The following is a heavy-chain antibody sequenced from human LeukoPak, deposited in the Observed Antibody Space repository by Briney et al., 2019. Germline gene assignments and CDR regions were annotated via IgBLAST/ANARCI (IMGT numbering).Heavy chain of an antibody. CDR3: AGNYDSSGYSDAFDI. Sequence: GASVKVSCKASGGTFSSYAISWVRQAPGQGLEWMGGIIPIFGTANYAQKFQGRVTMTTDTSTSTAYMELRSLRSDDTAVYYCAGNYDSSGYSDAFDIWGQGTMVTVSS. J-gene: IGHJ3*02. D-gene: IGHD3-22*01. CDR2: IIPIFGTA. CDR1: GGTFSSYA. V-gene: IGHV1-69*05.